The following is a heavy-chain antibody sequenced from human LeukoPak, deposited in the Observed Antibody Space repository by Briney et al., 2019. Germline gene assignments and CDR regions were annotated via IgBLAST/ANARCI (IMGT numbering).Heavy chain of an antibody. CDR2: INWNGGST. J-gene: IGHJ4*02. Sequence: PGGSLRLSCAASGFTFDDYGMSWVRQAPGKGLEWGSGINWNGGSTGYADSVKGRFTISRDNAKNSLYLQMSSLTAKDTAVYYCAKDRSIGTYYTFDSWGQGTLVTVSS. CDR1: GFTFDDYG. D-gene: IGHD1-26*01. V-gene: IGHV3-20*04. CDR3: AKDRSIGTYYTFDS.